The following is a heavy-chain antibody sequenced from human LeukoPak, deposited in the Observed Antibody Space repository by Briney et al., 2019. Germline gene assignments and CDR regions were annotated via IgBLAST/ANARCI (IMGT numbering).Heavy chain of an antibody. Sequence: GGSLRLSCAASGFTFISSWMTWVRQAPVKGLEWVANIKKDGSRTHYLDSVQGRFTISRDNAKNSLYLQMNSLRVEDTAVYYCVRDSSSYERPSSYYDAFDIWGHGTVVTVS. J-gene: IGHJ3*02. CDR3: VRDSSSYERPSSYYDAFDI. CDR2: IKKDGSRT. CDR1: GFTFISSW. D-gene: IGHD3-22*01. V-gene: IGHV3-7*01.